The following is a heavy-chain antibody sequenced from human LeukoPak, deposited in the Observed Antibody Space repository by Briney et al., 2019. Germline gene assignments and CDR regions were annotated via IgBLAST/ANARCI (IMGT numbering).Heavy chain of an antibody. D-gene: IGHD6-13*01. CDR1: GXSISNYY. Sequence: PSETLSLTCTVSGXSISNYYWSWIRQPPGKGLEWVAYIYYNGSTNYNPSLKSRVTISVDTSKNQFSPKVSSVTAPDTAVYYCARHPRRITASYYYGMDVWGQGTTVTVSS. CDR2: IYYNGST. CDR3: ARHPRRITASYYYGMDV. J-gene: IGHJ6*02. V-gene: IGHV4-59*08.